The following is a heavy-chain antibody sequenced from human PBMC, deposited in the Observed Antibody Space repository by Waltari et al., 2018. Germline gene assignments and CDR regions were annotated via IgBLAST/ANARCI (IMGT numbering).Heavy chain of an antibody. J-gene: IGHJ4*02. CDR2: IYYSGST. CDR1: GGSISSYY. Sequence: QVQLQESGPGLVKPSETLSLTCTVSGGSISSYYWSWIRQPPGKGLEWMGYIYYSGSTNYNPSLKSQVTISVDTSKHQFSLKLSSVTAADTAVYYCARGSVDTAMVTFLDYWGQGTLVTVSS. D-gene: IGHD5-18*01. CDR3: ARGSVDTAMVTFLDY. V-gene: IGHV4-59*01.